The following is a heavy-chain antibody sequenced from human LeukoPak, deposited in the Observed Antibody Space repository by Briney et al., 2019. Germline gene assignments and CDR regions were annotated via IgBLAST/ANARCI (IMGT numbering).Heavy chain of an antibody. CDR1: DGSTTGYY. Sequence: SETLSLTCSVSDGSTTGYYWSWIRQPPGKGLEWIAYVYYTGRTLYNPSLESRVTISVDTSKTQFSLAVTSVTAADTAVYYCARHMSVSYDAFDLWGRGTTVTVSS. CDR2: VYYTGRT. CDR3: ARHMSVSYDAFDL. V-gene: IGHV4-59*08. J-gene: IGHJ3*01. D-gene: IGHD3-10*01.